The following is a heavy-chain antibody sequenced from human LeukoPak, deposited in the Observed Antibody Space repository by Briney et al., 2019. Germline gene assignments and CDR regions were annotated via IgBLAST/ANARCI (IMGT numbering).Heavy chain of an antibody. J-gene: IGHJ5*02. CDR1: VYIFTSYG. CDR3: ARDINGYYYDSHGYYPTDL. Sequence: ASVTVSFQSSVYIFTSYGISWVRQAPGQGREWMGLICVYNGNTNYPQRLQGRVTMTTDTSTTTAYMELRSLRSDDTAVYYCARDINGYYYDSHGYYPTDLWGQGTLVTVSS. D-gene: IGHD3-22*01. CDR2: ICVYNGNT. V-gene: IGHV1-18*01.